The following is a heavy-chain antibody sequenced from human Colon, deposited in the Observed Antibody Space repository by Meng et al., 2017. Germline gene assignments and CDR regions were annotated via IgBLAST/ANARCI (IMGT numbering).Heavy chain of an antibody. D-gene: IGHD2-8*01. V-gene: IGHV4-59*01. CDR3: ARGYMYFDFDP. Sequence: VKSQGSGPGMVKPSATLFLTGSLSGGSISNYYWSWIRQPPGRGLEWIGHVYNSGNNAKYNSSLESRVTMSVDTSKNQFSLKLSSVTAADTAVYYCARGYMYFDFDPWGRGTLVTVSS. CDR2: VYNSGNNA. CDR1: GGSISNYY. J-gene: IGHJ5*02.